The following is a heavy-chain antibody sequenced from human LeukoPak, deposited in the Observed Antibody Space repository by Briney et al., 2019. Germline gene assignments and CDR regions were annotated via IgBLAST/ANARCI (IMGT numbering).Heavy chain of an antibody. V-gene: IGHV3-48*01. CDR3: ARDPSYSDSTGSY. J-gene: IGHJ4*02. CDR2: ISGSSSLI. Sequence: GGSLRLSCVASGFTFSSYSMNWVRQAPGKGLEWVSYISGSSSLIYYADSVKGRFTISRDNANNSLYLQLSSLRAEDTAVCYCARDPSYSDSTGSYWGQGTLVTVSS. CDR1: GFTFSSYS. D-gene: IGHD3-22*01.